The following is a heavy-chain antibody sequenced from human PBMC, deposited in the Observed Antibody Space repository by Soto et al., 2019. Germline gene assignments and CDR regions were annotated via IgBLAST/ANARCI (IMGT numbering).Heavy chain of an antibody. CDR1: GYTFTSYY. CDR3: ARDNSGSYYPEYFQH. J-gene: IGHJ1*01. D-gene: IGHD1-26*01. CDR2: INAGNGNT. Sequence: ASVKVSCKASGYTFTSYYMHWVRQAPGQRLEWMGWINAGNGNTKYSQKFQGRVTITRDTSASTAYMELSSLRSEDTAVYYCARDNSGSYYPEYFQHWGQGTLVTVSS. V-gene: IGHV1-3*01.